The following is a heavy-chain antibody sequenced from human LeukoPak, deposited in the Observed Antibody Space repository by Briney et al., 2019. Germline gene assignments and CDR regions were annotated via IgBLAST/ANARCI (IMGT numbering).Heavy chain of an antibody. CDR2: INHSGST. J-gene: IGHJ4*02. D-gene: IGHD3-3*02. Sequence: SETLSLTCAVYGGSFSGYYWSWIRQPPGKGLEWIGEINHSGSTNYNPSLKSRVTISVDTSKNHFSLKLSSVTAADTAVYYCARFSTGPGYWGQGTLVTVSS. CDR3: ARFSTGPGY. V-gene: IGHV4-34*01. CDR1: GGSFSGYY.